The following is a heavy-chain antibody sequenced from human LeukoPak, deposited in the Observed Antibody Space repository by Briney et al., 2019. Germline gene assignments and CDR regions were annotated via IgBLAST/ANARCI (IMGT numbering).Heavy chain of an antibody. CDR2: ISSSSYI. V-gene: IGHV3-21*01. CDR1: GFTFSSYS. CDR3: ARGARRYYFDY. Sequence: PGGSLRLSCAASGFTFSSYSMNWVRQAPGKGLEWVSSISSSSYIYYADSVKGRFTISGDNAKNSLYLQMNSLRAEDTAVYYCARGARRYYFDYWGQGTLVTVSS. J-gene: IGHJ4*02.